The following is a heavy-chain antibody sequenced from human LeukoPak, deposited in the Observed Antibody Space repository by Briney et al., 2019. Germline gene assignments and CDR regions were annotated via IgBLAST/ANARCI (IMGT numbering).Heavy chain of an antibody. CDR1: GGSFSGYY. CDR3: ARGRWLRLIDY. V-gene: IGHV4-34*01. J-gene: IGHJ4*02. Sequence: SATLSLTCALYGGSFSGYYWSWIRHPPGKGLEWIGEINHSGSTNYNPSLKSRVTISVDTSKNQFSLKLSPVTAADTAVYYWARGRWLRLIDYWGQGTLVTVSS. D-gene: IGHD5-12*01. CDR2: INHSGST.